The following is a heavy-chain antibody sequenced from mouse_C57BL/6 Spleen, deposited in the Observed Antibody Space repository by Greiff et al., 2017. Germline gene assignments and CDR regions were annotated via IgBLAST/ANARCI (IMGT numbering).Heavy chain of an antibody. CDR1: GFTFSSYA. D-gene: IGHD2-4*01. J-gene: IGHJ4*01. Sequence: EVQLVESGEGLVKPGGSLKLSCEASGFTFSSYAMSWVRQTPGKRLDWVAYISRGGDYIYYEDTVKGRFTISRDNARNTLYRQMSSLKSEDTAMYYCTRGNYDECVAMDDWGQGTSVTVSS. CDR3: TRGNYDECVAMDD. V-gene: IGHV5-9-1*02. CDR2: ISRGGDYI.